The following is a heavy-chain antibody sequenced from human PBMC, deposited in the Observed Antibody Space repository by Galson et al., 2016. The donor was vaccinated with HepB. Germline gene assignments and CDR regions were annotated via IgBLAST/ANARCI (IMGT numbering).Heavy chain of an antibody. V-gene: IGHV3-30*18. CDR3: ANDIQSDFWSGFEPDYYYGMDV. CDR1: GFTFSRHG. D-gene: IGHD3-3*01. J-gene: IGHJ6*02. Sequence: SLRLSCAASGFTFSRHGMHWVRQAPGKGLEWVAVISYDGSIKYYVDSVKGRFTISRDNSKNTLYLQMNTLRVEDTAVYYCANDIQSDFWSGFEPDYYYGMDVWGQGTTVTVSS. CDR2: ISYDGSIK.